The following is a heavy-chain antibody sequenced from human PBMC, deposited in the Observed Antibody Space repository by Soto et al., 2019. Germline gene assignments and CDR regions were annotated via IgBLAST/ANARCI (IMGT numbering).Heavy chain of an antibody. CDR1: GFTFSSYA. CDR2: IWYDGSNK. D-gene: IGHD6-19*01. CDR3: ARGHTKQWLAY. Sequence: QVQLVESGGGVVQPGTSLILSCAASGFTFSSYAIHWVRQAPGKGLEWVAIIWYDGSNKYYADSVKGRFAISRDNSQNTVTLKMNSLRAEDTAVYYCARGHTKQWLAYWGRGTLVTVSS. V-gene: IGHV3-33*01. J-gene: IGHJ4*02.